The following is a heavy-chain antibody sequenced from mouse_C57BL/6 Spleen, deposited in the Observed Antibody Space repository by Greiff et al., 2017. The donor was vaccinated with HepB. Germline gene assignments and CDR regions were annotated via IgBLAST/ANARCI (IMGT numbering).Heavy chain of an antibody. V-gene: IGHV1-9*01. CDR1: GYTFTGYW. D-gene: IGHD2-4*01. CDR2: ILPGSGST. J-gene: IGHJ3*01. CDR3: ARRSMITTRRFAY. Sequence: VQLQQSGAELMKPGASVKLSCKATGYTFTGYWIEWVKQRPGHGLEWIGEILPGSGSTNYNGKFKGKATFTADTSSNTAYMQLSSLTTEDSAIYYCARRSMITTRRFAYWGQGTLVTVSA.